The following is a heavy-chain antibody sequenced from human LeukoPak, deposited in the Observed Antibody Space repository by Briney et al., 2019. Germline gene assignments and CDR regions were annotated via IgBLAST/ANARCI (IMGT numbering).Heavy chain of an antibody. CDR2: IYYSGST. CDR3: ARARRAHYDFWSGPPPDY. Sequence: PSETLSLTCTVSGGSISSSSYYWGWIRQPPGKGLEWIGSIYYSGSTYYNPSLKSRVTISVDTSKNQFSLKLSSVTAADTAVYYCARARRAHYDFWSGPPPDYWGQGTLVTVSS. J-gene: IGHJ4*02. V-gene: IGHV4-39*07. D-gene: IGHD3-3*01. CDR1: GGSISSSSYY.